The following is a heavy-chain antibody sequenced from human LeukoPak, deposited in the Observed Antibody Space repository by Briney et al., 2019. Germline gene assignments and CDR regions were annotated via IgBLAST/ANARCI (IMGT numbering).Heavy chain of an antibody. CDR2: INHSGST. J-gene: IGHJ4*02. CDR3: ARGLGGSSGWYANY. CDR1: GGSFSGYY. V-gene: IGHV4-34*01. D-gene: IGHD6-19*01. Sequence: SETLSLTCAVYGGSFSGYYWSWIRQAPGKGLEWIGEINHSGSTNYNPSLKSRVTISVDTSMNQFSLKLSSVTAADTAVYYCARGLGGSSGWYANYWGQGTLVTVSS.